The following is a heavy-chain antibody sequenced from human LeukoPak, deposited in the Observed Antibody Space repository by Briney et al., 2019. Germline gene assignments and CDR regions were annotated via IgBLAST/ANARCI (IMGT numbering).Heavy chain of an antibody. J-gene: IGHJ5*02. CDR3: AGVVSGSGSWITPNWFDP. CDR1: GGTFSSYA. V-gene: IGHV1-69*05. Sequence: GSSVKVSCKASGGTFSSYAISWVRQAPGQGLEWMGGIIAIFGTANYAQKFQGRVTITTDESTSTAYMELSSLRSEDTAVYYCAGVVSGSGSWITPNWFDPWGQGTLVTVSS. D-gene: IGHD3-10*01. CDR2: IIAIFGTA.